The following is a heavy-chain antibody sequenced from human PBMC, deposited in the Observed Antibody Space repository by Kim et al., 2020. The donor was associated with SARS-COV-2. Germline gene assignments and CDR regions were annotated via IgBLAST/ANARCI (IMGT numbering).Heavy chain of an antibody. CDR3: VKRYCSGGSCYYFDY. V-gene: IGHV3-64D*09. D-gene: IGHD2-15*01. Sequence: DSVKGRFTISRDNSQNTRYLQMSSLRVEDTAVYYCVKRYCSGGSCYYFDYWGQGTLVTVSS. J-gene: IGHJ4*02.